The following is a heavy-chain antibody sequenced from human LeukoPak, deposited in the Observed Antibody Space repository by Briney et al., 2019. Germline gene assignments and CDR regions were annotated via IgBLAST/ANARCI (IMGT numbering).Heavy chain of an antibody. J-gene: IGHJ4*02. CDR3: ARTSSSSWLHYFDY. CDR1: GYSFSNYW. V-gene: IGHV5-51*01. CDR2: IFPGDSDT. Sequence: GESLKISCKGSGYSFSNYWIVWVRQMPGKGLEWMVIIFPGDSDTRYSPSFQGQVTISADKSISTAYLQWSSLKASDSAIYYCARTSSSSWLHYFDYWGQGTLVTVSS. D-gene: IGHD6-13*01.